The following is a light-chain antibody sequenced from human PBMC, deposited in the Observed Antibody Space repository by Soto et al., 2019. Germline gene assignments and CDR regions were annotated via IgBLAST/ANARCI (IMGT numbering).Light chain of an antibody. CDR2: GAS. J-gene: IGKJ1*01. CDR3: QQYGRSWWT. Sequence: EIVLTQSPGTLSLSPGERATLSCRTSQSVSSSYLAWYQQKPGQAPRLLIYGASSRATGIPDRFNGSGSGTDFILPISRLEPEDVAVYYGQQYGRSWWTFGQGTKVEIK. CDR1: QSVSSSY. V-gene: IGKV3-20*01.